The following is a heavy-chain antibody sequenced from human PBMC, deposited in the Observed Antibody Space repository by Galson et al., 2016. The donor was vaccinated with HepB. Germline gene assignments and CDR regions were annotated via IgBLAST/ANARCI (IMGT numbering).Heavy chain of an antibody. V-gene: IGHV4-34*01. D-gene: IGHD1-26*01. Sequence: SETLSLTCAVYGGSFSGYYWSWIRQPPGKGLEWIGEINHSGSTNYNPSLKSRVTISVDTSKHQFSLNLSSVTAADTAVYYCARGFNSFGSGSYNAFDIWGQGTMVTVSS. CDR3: ARGFNSFGSGSYNAFDI. CDR2: INHSGST. CDR1: GGSFSGYY. J-gene: IGHJ3*02.